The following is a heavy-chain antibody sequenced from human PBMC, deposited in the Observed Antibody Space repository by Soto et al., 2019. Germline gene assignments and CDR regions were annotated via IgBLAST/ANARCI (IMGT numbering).Heavy chain of an antibody. CDR2: ISSSGSTA. Sequence: PXDSRSFSGESFGFTFGGFEWNWVRRAPGKGLEWISYISSSGSTAYYASSVEGRFTISRDNANNSVYLQMDSLRAEDTALYYCTRDAWFPYLSFYWGQGALVTVSS. CDR1: GFTFGGFE. D-gene: IGHD3-10*01. CDR3: TRDAWFPYLSFY. J-gene: IGHJ4*02. V-gene: IGHV3-48*03.